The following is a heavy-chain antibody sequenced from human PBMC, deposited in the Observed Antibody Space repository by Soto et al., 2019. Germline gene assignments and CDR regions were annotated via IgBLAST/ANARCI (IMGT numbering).Heavy chain of an antibody. V-gene: IGHV4-59*01. CDR3: ASGFSYYYGMDV. J-gene: IGHJ6*02. CDR1: GGSISSYY. Sequence: SETLSLTCTVSGGSISSYYWSWIRQPPGKGLEWIGYIYYRGSTNYNPSLKSRVTISVDTSKNQFSLKLRSVTAADTAVYYCASGFSYYYGMDVWGQGTTVTVSS. D-gene: IGHD3-10*01. CDR2: IYYRGST.